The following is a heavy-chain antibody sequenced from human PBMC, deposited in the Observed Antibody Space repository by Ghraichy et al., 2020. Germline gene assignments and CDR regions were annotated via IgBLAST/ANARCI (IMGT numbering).Heavy chain of an antibody. CDR3: ASSNSIVGATYFDY. V-gene: IGHV4-59*01. CDR1: GGSISSYY. D-gene: IGHD1-26*01. Sequence: SETLSLTCTVSGGSISSYYWSWIRQPPGKGLEWIGYIYYSGSTNYNPSLKSRVTISVDTSKNQFSLKLSSVTAADTAVYYCASSNSIVGATYFDYWGQGTLVTVSS. CDR2: IYYSGST. J-gene: IGHJ4*02.